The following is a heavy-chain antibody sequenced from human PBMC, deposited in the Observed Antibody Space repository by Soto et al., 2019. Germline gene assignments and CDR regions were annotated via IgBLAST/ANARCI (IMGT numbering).Heavy chain of an antibody. Sequence: PSETLSLTCTVSGASISSSYWSWIRQSPGKGLEWIGYVYYSGSTKYNPSLKSRVTISVDTSKNQFSLKLSSVTAADTAVYYCARGYYDSNGQPNTFAIWGQGSLVTVSS. D-gene: IGHD3-22*01. CDR2: VYYSGST. J-gene: IGHJ3*02. V-gene: IGHV4-59*01. CDR1: GASISSSY. CDR3: ARGYYDSNGQPNTFAI.